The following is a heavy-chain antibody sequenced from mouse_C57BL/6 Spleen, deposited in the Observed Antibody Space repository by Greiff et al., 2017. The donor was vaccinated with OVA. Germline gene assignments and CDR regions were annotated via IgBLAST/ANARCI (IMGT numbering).Heavy chain of an antibody. D-gene: IGHD2-12*01. J-gene: IGHJ4*01. V-gene: IGHV3-6*01. Sequence: EVKLQESGPGLVKPSQSLSLTCSVTGYSITSGYYWNWIRQFPGNKLEWMGYISYDGSNNYNPSLKNRISITRDTSKNQFFLKLNSVTTEDTATYYCARGGDLRRAMDYWGQGTSVTVSS. CDR1: GYSITSGYY. CDR3: ARGGDLRRAMDY. CDR2: ISYDGSN.